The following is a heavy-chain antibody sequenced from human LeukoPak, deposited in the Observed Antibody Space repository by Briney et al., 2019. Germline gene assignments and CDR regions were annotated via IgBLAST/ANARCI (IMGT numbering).Heavy chain of an antibody. CDR3: ARSGYYLNF. D-gene: IGHD3-10*01. J-gene: IGHJ4*02. V-gene: IGHV4-34*01. CDR1: GGSLSGYY. Sequence: SETLSRTCAVYGGSLSGYYWTWIRQPPGKGLEWIGEIKYSGNTNYNPSLKSRVTISVDTSKNQFSLELRSVTVADTAAYYCARSGYYLNFWSQGTLVTVSS. CDR2: IKYSGNT.